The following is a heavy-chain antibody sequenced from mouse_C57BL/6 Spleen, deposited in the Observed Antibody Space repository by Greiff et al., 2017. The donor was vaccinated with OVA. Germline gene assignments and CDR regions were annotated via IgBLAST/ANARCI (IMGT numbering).Heavy chain of an antibody. CDR1: GYTFTEYT. Sequence: LVKPGASVKLSCKASGYTFTEYTIHWVKQRSGQGLEWIGWFYPGSGSIKYNEKFKDKATLTADKSSSTVYMELSRLTSEDSAVYFCARHAHYYGSSYGYFDVWGTGTTVTVSS. D-gene: IGHD1-1*01. CDR3: ARHAHYYGSSYGYFDV. V-gene: IGHV1-62-2*01. J-gene: IGHJ1*03. CDR2: FYPGSGSI.